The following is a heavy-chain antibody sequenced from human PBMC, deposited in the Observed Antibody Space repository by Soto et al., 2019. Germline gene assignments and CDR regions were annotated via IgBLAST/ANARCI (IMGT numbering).Heavy chain of an antibody. V-gene: IGHV2-26*01. D-gene: IGHD3-10*01. CDR3: VRMNAESYSSYYAMDV. J-gene: IGHJ6*02. CDR2: IFSDAER. Sequence: QVTLRESGPVLMKPTETLTLTCNVSGFSLTTGRMGVSWIRQPPGKALEWLAHIFSDAERSYSRSLQGRLTVSKVGSGSHVVLTMTNMDPVDTGTYFCVRMNAESYSSYYAMDVWGQGTTVTVSS. CDR1: GFSLTTGRMG.